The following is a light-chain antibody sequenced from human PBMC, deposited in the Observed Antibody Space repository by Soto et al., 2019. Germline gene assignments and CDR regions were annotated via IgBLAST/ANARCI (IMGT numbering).Light chain of an antibody. CDR2: AAS. V-gene: IGKV1-39*01. Sequence: DIKMTQSPSSLSASVGDRVTITCRASQYISSYLNWYQQKPGQAPKVLIYAASRLQSGVPSRFSGRGSGTDFTLTVNSLQPEYFATYFCQHNYAYPWTFGQGTKVDIK. CDR3: QHNYAYPWT. CDR1: QYISSY. J-gene: IGKJ1*01.